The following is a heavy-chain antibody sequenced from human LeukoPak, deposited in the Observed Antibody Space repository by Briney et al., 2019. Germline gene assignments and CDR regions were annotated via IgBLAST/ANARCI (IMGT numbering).Heavy chain of an antibody. D-gene: IGHD5-12*01. J-gene: IGHJ4*02. CDR3: ARVFGGHEIGF. CDR1: GYTFTTYD. CDR2: MNPKSGNT. V-gene: IGHV1-8*01. Sequence: VASVKVSCKASGYTFTTYDINWVRQATGQGLEWMGWMNPKSGNTAYAQKFQGRVTMTRNTSIDTAYSEMSSLRSEDTAMYYCARVFGGHEIGFWGQGTQVTVSS.